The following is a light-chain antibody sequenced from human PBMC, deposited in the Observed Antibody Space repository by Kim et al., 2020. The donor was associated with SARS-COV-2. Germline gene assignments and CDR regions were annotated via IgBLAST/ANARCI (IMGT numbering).Light chain of an antibody. CDR3: TQATQFPIT. CDR1: QSLLYTDGRTY. V-gene: IGKV2-29*02. Sequence: IVMTQTPLSLSVTLGQPASISCKSNQSLLYTDGRTYLYWYLQKAGQSPHLLISELSSRFSGAPDRFSGSGSGTDFTLKISRVEAADVGVYYCTQATQFPITFGQGTRLEIK. J-gene: IGKJ5*01. CDR2: ELS.